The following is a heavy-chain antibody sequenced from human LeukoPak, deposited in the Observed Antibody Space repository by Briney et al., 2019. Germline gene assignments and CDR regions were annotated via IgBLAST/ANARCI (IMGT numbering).Heavy chain of an antibody. CDR1: GFTFSLYG. J-gene: IGHJ4*02. V-gene: IGHV3-30*18. CDR2: TSYDGSNQ. CDR3: AKDFETRKEAWLRYPDC. Sequence: RGSLRLSCAASGFTFSLYGMHWVRQAPGKGLEWVAVTSYDGSNQYYADSVKDRFTISRDNSMNTLSLQMDSLRVEDTGVYYCAKDFETRKEAWLRYPDCWGQGTLVTVSS. D-gene: IGHD3-16*01.